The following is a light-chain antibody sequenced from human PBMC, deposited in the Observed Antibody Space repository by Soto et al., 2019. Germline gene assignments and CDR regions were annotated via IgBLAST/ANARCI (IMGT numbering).Light chain of an antibody. CDR1: SSNIGSNY. V-gene: IGLV1-47*01. CDR2: RNN. CDR3: AAWDDSLSGGV. J-gene: IGLJ3*02. Sequence: QSVLTQPPSASGTPGQRVTISCSGSSSNIGSNYVYWYQQLPGTAPKLLTYRNNQRPSGVPDRFSGSKSGTSASLAISVLRSEDEADYYCAAWDDSLSGGVFGGGTKLTVL.